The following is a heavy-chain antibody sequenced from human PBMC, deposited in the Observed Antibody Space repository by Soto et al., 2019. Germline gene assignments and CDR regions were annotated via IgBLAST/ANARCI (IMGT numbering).Heavy chain of an antibody. CDR2: IYYSGST. CDR1: GGSISSGGYY. CDR3: ASGRYYGSGSYYAFDI. J-gene: IGHJ3*02. Sequence: SETLSLTCTVSGGSISSGGYYWSWIRQHPGKGLEWIGYIYYSGSTYYNPSLKSRVTISVDTSKNQFSLKLSSVTPADTAVYYCASGRYYGSGSYYAFDIWGQGTMVTVSS. D-gene: IGHD3-10*01. V-gene: IGHV4-31*03.